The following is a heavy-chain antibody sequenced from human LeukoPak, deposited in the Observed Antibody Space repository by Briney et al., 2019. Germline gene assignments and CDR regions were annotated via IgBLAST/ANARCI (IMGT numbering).Heavy chain of an antibody. CDR3: ATAYFDSSGYSDY. Sequence: GGSLRLSCAASGFTFSSYAMHWVRQAPGKGLEWVAVISYDGSNKYYADSVKGRFTISRDNSKNTLYLQMNSLRVEDTAVYYCATAYFDSSGYSDYWGQGTLVTVSS. D-gene: IGHD3-22*01. J-gene: IGHJ4*02. V-gene: IGHV3-30*04. CDR2: ISYDGSNK. CDR1: GFTFSSYA.